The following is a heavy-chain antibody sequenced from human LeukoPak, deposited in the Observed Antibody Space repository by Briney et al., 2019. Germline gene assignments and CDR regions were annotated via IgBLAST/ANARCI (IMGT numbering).Heavy chain of an antibody. J-gene: IGHJ5*02. Sequence: PGGSLRLSYAASGFTFRRYSMNWVRQAPGKGLEGGSSISSSSSYIYYADSVKGRFTISRDKAKNSLYLQMNRLRAEDTAVYYYATVAMVTTNKWFDPWGQGTLVTASS. CDR1: GFTFRRYS. V-gene: IGHV3-21*01. D-gene: IGHD4-17*01. CDR2: ISSSSSYI. CDR3: ATVAMVTTNKWFDP.